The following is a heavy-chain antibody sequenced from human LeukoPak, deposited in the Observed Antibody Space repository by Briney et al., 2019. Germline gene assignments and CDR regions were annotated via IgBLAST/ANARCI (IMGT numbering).Heavy chain of an antibody. CDR1: GGSISSGGYY. D-gene: IGHD3-3*01. V-gene: IGHV4-31*03. J-gene: IGHJ4*02. CDR2: IYYSGST. Sequence: SETLSLTCTVSGGSISSGGYYWSWIRQHPGKGLEWIGYIYYSGSTYYNPSLKRRVTISVDTSKNQFSLKLSSVTAADTAVYYCARVLRFLEWLSPMYYFDYWGQGTLVTVSS. CDR3: ARVLRFLEWLSPMYYFDY.